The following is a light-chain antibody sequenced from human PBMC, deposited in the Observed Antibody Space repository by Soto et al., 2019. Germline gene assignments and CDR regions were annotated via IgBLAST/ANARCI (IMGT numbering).Light chain of an antibody. J-gene: IGKJ1*01. CDR3: QQYYSTPRT. V-gene: IGKV4-1*01. CDR1: QSVLYSSNNKNY. CDR2: WAS. Sequence: DIVMTQSPASLAVSLGERATINCKSSQSVLYSSNNKNYLAWYQQKPGQPPKLLIYWASTRESGVPDRFSGSGSGTDFTLTISSLQDEDVAVYSCQQYYSTPRTFGQGTKVEIK.